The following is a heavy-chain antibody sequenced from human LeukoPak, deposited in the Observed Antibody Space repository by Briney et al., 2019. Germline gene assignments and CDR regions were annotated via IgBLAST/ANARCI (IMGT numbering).Heavy chain of an antibody. V-gene: IGHV4-59*01. D-gene: IGHD3-22*01. CDR3: ARDSGSGYYLDY. J-gene: IGHJ4*02. CDR1: GGSISSYY. Sequence: SETLSLTCTISGGSISSYYWSWIRQPPGKGLEWIGYIYYSGSTNYNPSLKSRVTISVDTSKNQFSLKLSSVTAADTAVYYCARDSGSGYYLDYWGQGTLVTVSS. CDR2: IYYSGST.